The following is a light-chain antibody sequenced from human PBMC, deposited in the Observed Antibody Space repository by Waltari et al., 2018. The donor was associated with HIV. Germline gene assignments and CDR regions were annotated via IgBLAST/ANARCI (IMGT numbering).Light chain of an antibody. CDR2: GAS. V-gene: IGKV3-15*01. Sequence: VMTQSPATLSVSPGERATRSCRASQSVSTNLAWYQQTPGQAPRLLIYGASTRANGLPAMFSGSGSGTEFTLTISSLQSEDFAVYYCQQYNNWPPNTFGQGTKVEIK. CDR3: QQYNNWPPNT. J-gene: IGKJ2*01. CDR1: QSVSTN.